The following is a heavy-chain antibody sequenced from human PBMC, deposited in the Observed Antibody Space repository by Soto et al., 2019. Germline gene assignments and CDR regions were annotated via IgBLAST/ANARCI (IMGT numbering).Heavy chain of an antibody. Sequence: SVKVSCKASGGTFRNYAISWVRQAPGQGLEWMGGIIPVFGTTNYAQSFQGRVTITADESTSTAYMELCSLRSEDTAVYFCARGYSYGSGSVATSYFYNGMDVWGQGTTVTVS. CDR1: GGTFRNYA. V-gene: IGHV1-69*13. J-gene: IGHJ6*02. D-gene: IGHD3-10*01. CDR2: IIPVFGTT. CDR3: ARGYSYGSGSVATSYFYNGMDV.